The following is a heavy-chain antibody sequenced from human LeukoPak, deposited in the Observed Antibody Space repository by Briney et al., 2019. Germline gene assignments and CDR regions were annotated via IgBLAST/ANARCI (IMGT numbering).Heavy chain of an antibody. CDR3: ATPGPKRGYSGYDSLDY. Sequence: WASVEVSCKASGGTFSSYAISWVRQAPGQGLEWMGGIIPIFGTANYAQKFQGRVTITADESTSTAYMELSSLRSEDTAVYYCATPGPKRGYSGYDSLDYWGQGTLVTVSS. J-gene: IGHJ4*02. CDR1: GGTFSSYA. CDR2: IIPIFGTA. D-gene: IGHD5-12*01. V-gene: IGHV1-69*13.